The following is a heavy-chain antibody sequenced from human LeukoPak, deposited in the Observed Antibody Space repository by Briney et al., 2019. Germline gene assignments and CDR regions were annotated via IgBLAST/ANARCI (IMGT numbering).Heavy chain of an antibody. CDR3: ARGLWFGDENPPYFDY. D-gene: IGHD3-10*01. CDR2: TYYRSKWYN. Sequence: SQTLSLTCAISGDSVSSNSAAWNWIRQSPSRGLEWLGRTYYRSKWYNDYAVSVKSRITINPDTSKNQFSLKLSSVTAADTAVYYCARGLWFGDENPPYFDYWGQGILVTVSS. CDR1: GDSVSSNSAA. V-gene: IGHV6-1*01. J-gene: IGHJ4*02.